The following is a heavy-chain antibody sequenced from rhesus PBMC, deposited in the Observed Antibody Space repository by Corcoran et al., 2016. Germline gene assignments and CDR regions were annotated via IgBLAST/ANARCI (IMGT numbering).Heavy chain of an antibody. J-gene: IGHJ4*01. V-gene: IGHV3-201*01. CDR3: ARVDSSGWYYFDY. CDR1: GFTFDDYA. D-gene: IGHD6-31*01. Sequence: EVQLVESGGGVVQPGGSLRLSCAASGFTFDDYAMHWVRQAPGKGLEWVYGISWSGGRKYYADSVKGRFTISRDNAKNSLYLQMGSLRAEDTALYYCARVDSSGWYYFDYWGQGVLVTVSS. CDR2: ISWSGGRK.